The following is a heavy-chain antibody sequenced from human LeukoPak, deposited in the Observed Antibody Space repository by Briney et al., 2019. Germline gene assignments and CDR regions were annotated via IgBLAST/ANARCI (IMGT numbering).Heavy chain of an antibody. D-gene: IGHD6-19*01. Sequence: PGGSLRLSCAASGFTVSSNYMSWVRQAPGKGLEWVSVIYSGGSTYYADSVKGRFTISRDNSKNTLYLQMNSLRAEDTAVYYCARDRGDSGWPPYYYYGMDVWGQGTTVTVSS. J-gene: IGHJ6*02. CDR1: GFTVSSNY. CDR2: IYSGGST. V-gene: IGHV3-66*01. CDR3: ARDRGDSGWPPYYYYGMDV.